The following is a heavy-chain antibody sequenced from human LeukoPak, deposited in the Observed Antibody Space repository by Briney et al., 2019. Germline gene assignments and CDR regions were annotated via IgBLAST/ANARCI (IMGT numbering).Heavy chain of an antibody. CDR2: ISYDGSNK. CDR1: GFTFSSYG. V-gene: IGHV3-30*18. CDR3: AKEGGLSSGYYYLDY. D-gene: IGHD3-22*01. J-gene: IGHJ4*02. Sequence: GRSLRLSCAASGFTFSSYGMHWVRQAPGKGLEWVAVISYDGSNKYYAASVKGRFTISRDNSKNTLYLQMNSLRAEDTAVYYCAKEGGLSSGYYYLDYWGQGTLVTVSS.